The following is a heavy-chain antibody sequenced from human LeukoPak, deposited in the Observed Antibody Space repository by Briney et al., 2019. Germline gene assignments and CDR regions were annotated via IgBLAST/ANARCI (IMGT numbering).Heavy chain of an antibody. CDR3: SNGIYSPSY. D-gene: IGHD6-13*01. J-gene: IGHJ4*02. V-gene: IGHV3-7*01. CDR1: GFTFTLYW. CDR2: INQDESQQ. Sequence: GGSLRLSCTTSGFTFTLYWMAWIRQSPGKGLEWVTNINQDESQQYYLESVEGRFTVSRDNARNSVYLHINNLRVEDTAVYYCSNGIYSPSYWGRGTLVTVSS.